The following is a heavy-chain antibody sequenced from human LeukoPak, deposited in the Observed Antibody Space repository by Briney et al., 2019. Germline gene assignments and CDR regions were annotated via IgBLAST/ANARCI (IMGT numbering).Heavy chain of an antibody. D-gene: IGHD3-22*01. CDR1: GGSISSSNW. CDR3: ARSYDSSGYHFDY. CDR2: IYHSGST. V-gene: IGHV4-4*02. J-gene: IGHJ4*02. Sequence: SETLFLTCAVSGGSISSSNWWSWVLQPPGKGLEWIVEIYHSGSTYYNPSLKSRVTISVDRSKNQFSLKLSSVTAADTAVYYCARSYDSSGYHFDYWGQGTLVTVSS.